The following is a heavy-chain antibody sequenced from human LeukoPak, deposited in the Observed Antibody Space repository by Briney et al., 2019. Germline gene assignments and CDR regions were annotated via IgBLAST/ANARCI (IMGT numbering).Heavy chain of an antibody. CDR3: ARVSVHGYADY. J-gene: IGHJ4*02. CDR2: IYYSGNT. V-gene: IGHV4-59*13. D-gene: IGHD5-12*01. CDR1: GGSISSYY. Sequence: SETLSLTCTVSGGSISSYYWTWIRQPPGKGLEWIGYIYYSGNTKYNPSLMSRVTISVDMSKNQFSLRLNSVTAADTAVYYCARVSVHGYADYWGQGTLVTVSS.